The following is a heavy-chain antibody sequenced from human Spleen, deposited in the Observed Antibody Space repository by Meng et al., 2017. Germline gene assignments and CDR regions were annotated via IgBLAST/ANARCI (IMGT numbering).Heavy chain of an antibody. CDR1: GGSFSGYT. CDR3: ARGFFRHDFWSGYYTGFDY. D-gene: IGHD3-3*01. V-gene: IGHV4-34*02. J-gene: IGHJ4*02. Sequence: QVGLRELGLELLGPSGTQPPTCSVLGGSFSGYTWSWIRQPPGKGLEWIGEINHSGSTNYNPSLKSRVTISVDTSKNQFSLKLSSVTAADTAVYYCARGFFRHDFWSGYYTGFDYWGQGTLVTVSS. CDR2: INHSGST.